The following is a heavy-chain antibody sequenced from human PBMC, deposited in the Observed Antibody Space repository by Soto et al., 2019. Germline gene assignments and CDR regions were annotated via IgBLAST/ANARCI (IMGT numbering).Heavy chain of an antibody. CDR2: INPNSGGT. CDR3: ARDAGITIFGVAPWANWFDP. D-gene: IGHD3-3*01. V-gene: IGHV1-2*02. J-gene: IGHJ5*02. CDR1: GYTFTGYY. Sequence: AASVKVSCKASGYTFTGYYMHWVRQAPGQGLEWMGWINPNSGGTNYAQKFQGRVTMTRDTSISTAYMELSRLRSDDTAVYYCARDAGITIFGVAPWANWFDPWGQGTLVTVSS.